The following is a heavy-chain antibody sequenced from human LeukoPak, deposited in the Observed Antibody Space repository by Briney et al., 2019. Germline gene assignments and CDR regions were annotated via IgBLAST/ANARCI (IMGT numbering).Heavy chain of an antibody. D-gene: IGHD3-10*01. CDR1: GFTFSYYT. Sequence: GRSLRLSCAASGFTFSYYTMHWVRQAPGKGLEWVAVISYDGSNEYYADSVKGRFTISRDNAKNSLYLQMNSLRDEDTAVYYCARLEYYYVSGNYYKLFDYWGQGTLVTVCS. CDR2: ISYDGSNE. J-gene: IGHJ4*02. V-gene: IGHV3-30-3*01. CDR3: ARLEYYYVSGNYYKLFDY.